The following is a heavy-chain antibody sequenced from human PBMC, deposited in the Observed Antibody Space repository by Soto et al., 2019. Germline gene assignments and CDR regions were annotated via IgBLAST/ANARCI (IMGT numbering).Heavy chain of an antibody. V-gene: IGHV3-23*01. CDR2: ISGSGTGT. Sequence: EVQLLESGGGLVQSGGSLRLSCAASGFSFSSYAMSWVRQAPGKGLEWVSIISGSGTGTVYADSVKGRFTISRDNSKNTLYLQMKSLRAEDTAVYYCANDVNMDVWGKGTTVTVSS. CDR1: GFSFSSYA. CDR3: ANDVNMDV. J-gene: IGHJ6*04.